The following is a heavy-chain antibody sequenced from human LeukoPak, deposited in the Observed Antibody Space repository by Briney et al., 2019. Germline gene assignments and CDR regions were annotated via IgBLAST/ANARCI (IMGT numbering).Heavy chain of an antibody. CDR1: GFTFSSYA. D-gene: IGHD2-21*01. CDR3: AKDLGYCGGDCYSGSLDY. V-gene: IGHV3-23*01. CDR2: ISGSGGST. J-gene: IGHJ4*02. Sequence: GGSLRLSCAASGFTFSSYAMSWVRQAPGKGLEWVSVISGSGGSTDYADSVKGRFTISRDNSKNTLYLQMDSLRAEDTAIYYCAKDLGYCGGDCYSGSLDYWGQGTLVTVSS.